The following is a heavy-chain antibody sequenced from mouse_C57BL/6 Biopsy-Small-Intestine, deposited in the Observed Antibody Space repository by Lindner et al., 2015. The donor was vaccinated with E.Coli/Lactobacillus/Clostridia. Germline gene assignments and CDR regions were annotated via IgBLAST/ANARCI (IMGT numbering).Heavy chain of an antibody. CDR1: GYTFTDYN. Sequence: VQLQESGPELVKPGASVKMSCKASGYTFTDYNMHWVKQTHGKSLEWIGYIYPNNGGTTYNQKFKGKATLTVNKSSSTAYMELRSLTSEDSAVYYCARGDDGYHGGFAYWGQGTLVTVSA. J-gene: IGHJ3*01. V-gene: IGHV1-22*01. D-gene: IGHD2-3*01. CDR3: ARGDDGYHGGFAY. CDR2: IYPNNGGT.